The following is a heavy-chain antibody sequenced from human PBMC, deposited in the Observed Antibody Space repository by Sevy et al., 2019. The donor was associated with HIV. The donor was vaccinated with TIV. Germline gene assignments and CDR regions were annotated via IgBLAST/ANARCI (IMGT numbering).Heavy chain of an antibody. V-gene: IGHV4-31*03. D-gene: IGHD3-3*01. CDR2: ISNSGST. CDR3: AGGFLEWLFHDSGHNDQHYGMDV. J-gene: IGHJ6*02. CDR1: GGSVSSGSYY. Sequence: SETMSLTCTVSGGSVSSGSYYWSWLRQLPGKGLEWIGYISNSGSTFYNPSLRSRVVISVDTSKHQFFLRLSSITAADTAVYYCAGGFLEWLFHDSGHNDQHYGMDVWGQGTTVTVSS.